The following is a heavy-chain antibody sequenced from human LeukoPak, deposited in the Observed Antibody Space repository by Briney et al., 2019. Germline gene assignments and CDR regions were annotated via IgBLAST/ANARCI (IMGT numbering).Heavy chain of an antibody. D-gene: IGHD3-10*01. CDR2: IYPGDSDT. CDR3: ARSDQLRWFGEARRPYYYGMDV. CDR1: GYSFTDYW. Sequence: GESPTISCLGSGYSFTDYWIGWVRQMPGKGLEWMGIIYPGDSDTRYNPSFQGQVTISADKSIRTAYLQGSSLKASDTAMYYCARSDQLRWFGEARRPYYYGMDVWGQRGAVSVSS. J-gene: IGHJ6*02. V-gene: IGHV5-51*01.